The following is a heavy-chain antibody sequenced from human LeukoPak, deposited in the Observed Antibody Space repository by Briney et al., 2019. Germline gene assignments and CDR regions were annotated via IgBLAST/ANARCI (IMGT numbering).Heavy chain of an antibody. Sequence: SETLSLTCSVYGVTFSCYYWSWIRQPPGKGLEWIGEINRSGSTNYNPSLKSRVTISVDTSKNQFSLKLSAVTAADTAVYYCAGQAAADYYYYGMDVWGQGTTVTVSS. CDR2: INRSGST. D-gene: IGHD6-13*01. CDR1: GVTFSCYY. J-gene: IGHJ6*02. CDR3: AGQAAADYYYYGMDV. V-gene: IGHV4-34*08.